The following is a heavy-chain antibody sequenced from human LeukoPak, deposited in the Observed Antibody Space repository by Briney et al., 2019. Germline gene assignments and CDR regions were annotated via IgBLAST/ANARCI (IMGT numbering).Heavy chain of an antibody. CDR1: GYTFTSYG. CDR2: ISAYNGNT. J-gene: IGHJ4*02. CDR3: ARFVGGYSSSYFDY. V-gene: IGHV1-18*01. Sequence: ASVKVSCKASGYTFTSYGISWVRQAPGQRLEWMGWISAYNGNTNYAQKLQGRVTMTTDTSTSTAYMELRSLRSDDTAVYYCARFVGGYSSSYFDYWGQGTLVTVSS. D-gene: IGHD6-13*01.